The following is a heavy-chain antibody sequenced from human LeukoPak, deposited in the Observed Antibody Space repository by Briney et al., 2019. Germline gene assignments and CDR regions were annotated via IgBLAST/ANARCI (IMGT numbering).Heavy chain of an antibody. CDR1: GFTFSSYE. J-gene: IGHJ4*02. CDR3: ARIIGISGTYPTDY. V-gene: IGHV3-48*03. Sequence: GGSLRLSCAASGFTFSSYEMNWVRQAPGKGLEWVSYISSSGSTIYYADSVKGRFTISRDNAKNSLYLQVNSLRAEDTAVYYCARIIGISGTYPTDYWGQGTLVTVSS. D-gene: IGHD1-26*01. CDR2: ISSSGSTI.